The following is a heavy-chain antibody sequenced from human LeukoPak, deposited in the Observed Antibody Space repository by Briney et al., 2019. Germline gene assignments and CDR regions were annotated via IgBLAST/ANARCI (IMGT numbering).Heavy chain of an antibody. CDR2: FSGVGGRT. CDR1: GFTFVDHA. CDR3: AKDIYVAGSGTDWYYYGMDV. D-gene: IGHD3-10*01. V-gene: IGHV3-43*02. J-gene: IGHJ6*02. Sequence: PGGSLRLSCAAPGFTFVDHAMHWVRQAPGKGLEWVSLFSGVGGRTYYADSVKGRFTISRDNSKNSLYLQMNSLRTEDTALYYCAKDIYVAGSGTDWYYYGMDVWGQGTTVTVSS.